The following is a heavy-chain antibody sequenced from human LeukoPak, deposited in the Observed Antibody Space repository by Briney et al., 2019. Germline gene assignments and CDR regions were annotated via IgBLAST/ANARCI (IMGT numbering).Heavy chain of an antibody. Sequence: SETLSLTCTVSGGSISSGGYYWSWIRQHPGKGLEWIGYIYYSGSTYYNPSLKSRVTISVDTSKNQFSLKLSSVTAADTAVYYCARDHSDGFDYWGQGTLVTVSS. CDR3: ARDHSDGFDY. D-gene: IGHD3-10*01. V-gene: IGHV4-31*03. J-gene: IGHJ4*02. CDR1: GGSISSGGYY. CDR2: IYYSGST.